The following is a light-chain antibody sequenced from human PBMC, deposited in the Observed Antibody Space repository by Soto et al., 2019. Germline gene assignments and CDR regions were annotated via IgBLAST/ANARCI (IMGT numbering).Light chain of an antibody. J-gene: IGKJ2*01. CDR2: AAS. Sequence: EIVLTQSPATLSVSPGERATLSCRASQSVTNNLAWYQQRPGQSPRLIIYAASTRATGIPARFSGSGSGTEFTLTISSLQSEDFATYYWHLNNTYSPTLGQGTKLEI. CDR3: HLNNTYSPT. V-gene: IGKV3-15*01. CDR1: QSVTNN.